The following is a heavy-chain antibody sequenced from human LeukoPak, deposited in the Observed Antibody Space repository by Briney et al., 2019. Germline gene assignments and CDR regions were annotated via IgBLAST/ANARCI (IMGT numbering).Heavy chain of an antibody. J-gene: IGHJ3*02. CDR3: ARDSGVVPAAIELGAFDI. CDR1: GGTFSSYA. CDR2: IISIFGTA. V-gene: IGHV1-69*13. D-gene: IGHD2-2*02. Sequence: GASVKVSCKASGGTFSSYAISWVRQAPGQGLEWMGGIISIFGTANYAQKFQGRVTITADESTRTAYMELSSLRSEDTAVYYCARDSGVVPAAIELGAFDIWGQGTMVTVSS.